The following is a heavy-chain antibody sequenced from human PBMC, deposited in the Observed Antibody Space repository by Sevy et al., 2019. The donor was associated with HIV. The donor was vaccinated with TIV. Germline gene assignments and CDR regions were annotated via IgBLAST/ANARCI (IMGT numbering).Heavy chain of an antibody. V-gene: IGHV3-43D*03. CDR2: ISYDGSST. CDR1: GFTFHDYA. Sequence: GGSVRLSCEASGFTFHDYAMHWVRQAPGQGLEWVSVISYDGSSTYYADSVEGRFTISRDNSKNSLSLEMNSLRVEDTAFYYCVKDPRKYTGSYGDYFEYWGQGTLVTVSS. D-gene: IGHD1-26*01. J-gene: IGHJ1*01. CDR3: VKDPRKYTGSYGDYFEY.